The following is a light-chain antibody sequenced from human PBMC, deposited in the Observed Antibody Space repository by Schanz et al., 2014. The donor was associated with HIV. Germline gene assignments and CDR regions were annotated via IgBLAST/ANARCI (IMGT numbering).Light chain of an antibody. CDR2: EVT. CDR1: RSDIGNYDF. J-gene: IGLJ3*02. CDR3: CSCTNTNTWV. V-gene: IGLV2-8*01. Sequence: SALTQPPSASGSPGQSVTISCTGTRSDIGNYDFVSWYQQHPGKAPKLMIYEVTKRPSGVPNRFSGSKSGNTASLTVSELPAEDEGDYYCCSCTNTNTWVFGGGTKLTVL.